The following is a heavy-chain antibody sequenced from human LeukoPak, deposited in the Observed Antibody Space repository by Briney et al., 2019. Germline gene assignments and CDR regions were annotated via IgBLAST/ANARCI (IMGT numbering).Heavy chain of an antibody. CDR3: ATDLYCSGGSCYSAYFQH. D-gene: IGHD2-15*01. J-gene: IGHJ1*01. V-gene: IGHV1-24*01. Sequence: GASVKVSCTVSGYTLTELSMHWVRQAPGKGLEWMGGFDPEDGETIYAQKFQGRVTMTEDTSTDTAYMELSSLRSEDTAVYYCATDLYCSGGSCYSAYFQHWGQGTLVTVSS. CDR2: FDPEDGET. CDR1: GYTLTELS.